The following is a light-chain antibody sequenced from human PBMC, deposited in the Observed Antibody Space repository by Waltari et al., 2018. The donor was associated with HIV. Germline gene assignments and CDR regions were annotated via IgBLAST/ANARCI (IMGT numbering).Light chain of an antibody. CDR2: GAS. V-gene: IGKV3-15*01. Sequence: EIVMTQSPVTLSVSPGERGTLSCRARQSINNTLAWYQHKPGQAPRLLIYGASTRATGIPARFSGSGSGTDFSLNISTLQSEDFAAYYCQQYNSAPLTFGGGTKVEIK. CDR1: QSINNT. CDR3: QQYNSAPLT. J-gene: IGKJ4*01.